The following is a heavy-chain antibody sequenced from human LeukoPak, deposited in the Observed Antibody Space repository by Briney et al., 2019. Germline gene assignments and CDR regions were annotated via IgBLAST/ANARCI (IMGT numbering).Heavy chain of an antibody. CDR2: IYTKST. CDR1: GGSISTFS. Sequence: SETLSLTCTVSGGSISTFSWSWIRQFPGKGLEWIGSIYTKSTNYNPSLKSRVAISVDTSKNQFSLRLDSVTTADTAVYYCARETTVAPGMQDWGQGSLLSVSS. J-gene: IGHJ4*02. D-gene: IGHD6-19*01. CDR3: ARETTVAPGMQD. V-gene: IGHV4-59*01.